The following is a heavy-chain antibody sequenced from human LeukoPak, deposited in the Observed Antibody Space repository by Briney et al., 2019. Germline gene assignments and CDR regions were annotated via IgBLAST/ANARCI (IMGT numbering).Heavy chain of an antibody. D-gene: IGHD5-12*01. CDR1: GFTFSSYA. CDR3: ARCSGYDLGYYFDY. Sequence: GGSLRLSCAASGFTFSSYAMSWVRQAPGKGLEWVSAIGGSGGSSYYADSVKGRFTISRDNSKNTLYLQMNSLRAEDTAVYYCARCSGYDLGYYFDYWGQGTLVTVSS. CDR2: IGGSGGSS. V-gene: IGHV3-23*01. J-gene: IGHJ4*02.